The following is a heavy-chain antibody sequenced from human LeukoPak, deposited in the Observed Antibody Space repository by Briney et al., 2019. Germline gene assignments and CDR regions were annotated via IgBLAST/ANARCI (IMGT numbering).Heavy chain of an antibody. CDR1: GYTFTSYA. Sequence: ASVKVSCKPSGYTFTSYALSWVRQAPGQGLEWMGWISTYSGNTNYAQKLQGRITMTIETSTSTAYMELRSLRSDDTAVYYCAKDLNWNPLCLDYWGQGTLVTVSS. D-gene: IGHD1-20*01. CDR3: AKDLNWNPLCLDY. V-gene: IGHV1-18*01. J-gene: IGHJ4*02. CDR2: ISTYSGNT.